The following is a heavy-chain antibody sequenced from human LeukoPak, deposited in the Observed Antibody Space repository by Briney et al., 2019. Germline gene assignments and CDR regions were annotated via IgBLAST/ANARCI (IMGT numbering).Heavy chain of an antibody. V-gene: IGHV4-59*12. CDR2: IYHSGST. J-gene: IGHJ4*02. D-gene: IGHD3-22*01. CDR1: GGSISGYY. CDR3: ARVNYYDSSGYYYLDY. Sequence: SGTLSLTCTVSGGSISGYYWSWIRQSPGKGLEWIGEIYHSGSTNYNPSLKSRVTISVDKSKNQFSLKLSSVTAADTAVYYCARVNYYDSSGYYYLDYWGQGTLVTVSS.